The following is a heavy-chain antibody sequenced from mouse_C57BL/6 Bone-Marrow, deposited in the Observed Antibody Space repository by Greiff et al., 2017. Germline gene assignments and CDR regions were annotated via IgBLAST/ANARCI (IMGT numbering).Heavy chain of an antibody. CDR1: GFTFSDYY. D-gene: IGHD2-2*01. V-gene: IGHV5-12*01. Sequence: EVQLVESGGGLVQPGGSLKLSCAASGFTFSDYYMYWVRQTPEKRLEWVAYISNGGGSTYYPDTVKGRFTISRDNAKNTLYLQMSRLKSEDTAMXYCARHFWLGWYFDVWGTGTTVTVSS. CDR2: ISNGGGST. J-gene: IGHJ1*03. CDR3: ARHFWLGWYFDV.